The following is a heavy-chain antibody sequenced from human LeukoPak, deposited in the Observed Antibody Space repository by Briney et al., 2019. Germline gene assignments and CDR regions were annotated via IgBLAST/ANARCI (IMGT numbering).Heavy chain of an antibody. CDR1: GGSISSSSYY. J-gene: IGHJ4*02. Sequence: SETLSLTCTVSGGSISSSSYYWGWIRLPPGKGLEWIGSIYYSGSTYYNPSLKSRVTISVDTSKNQFSLKLSSVTAADTAVYYCARDLMAYCGGDCYGDYWGQGTLVTVSS. D-gene: IGHD2-21*02. CDR2: IYYSGST. V-gene: IGHV4-39*07. CDR3: ARDLMAYCGGDCYGDY.